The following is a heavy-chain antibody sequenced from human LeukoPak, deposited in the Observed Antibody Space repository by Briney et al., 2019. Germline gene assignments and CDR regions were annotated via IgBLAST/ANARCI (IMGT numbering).Heavy chain of an antibody. CDR3: ARSSSSWYQESYYYYGLDV. Sequence: SVKVSCKASGGSFSSYAISWVRQAPGQGLEWMGGIIPLFGTANYAQKFQGRVTITADESTSTAYMELSSLRSEDTAVYYCARSSSSWYQESYYYYGLDVWGQGTTVTVSS. D-gene: IGHD6-13*01. V-gene: IGHV1-69*13. J-gene: IGHJ6*02. CDR2: IIPLFGTA. CDR1: GGSFSSYA.